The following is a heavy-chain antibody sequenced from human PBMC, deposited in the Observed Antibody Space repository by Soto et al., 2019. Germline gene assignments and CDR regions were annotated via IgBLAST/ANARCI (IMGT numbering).Heavy chain of an antibody. J-gene: IGHJ3*02. D-gene: IGHD3-22*01. CDR2: VYTSGST. CDR1: GGSISSYC. V-gene: IGHV4-4*07. Sequence: SETLSLTCTVSGGSISSYCWCWTRQPAGEGLELVGRVYTSGSTNYNPSLKSRVTMSVDTSKNQFSLKLSSVTAAATAVYYCAIDIRDYHDSSGTNDAFDIWGQGTMVTV. CDR3: AIDIRDYHDSSGTNDAFDI.